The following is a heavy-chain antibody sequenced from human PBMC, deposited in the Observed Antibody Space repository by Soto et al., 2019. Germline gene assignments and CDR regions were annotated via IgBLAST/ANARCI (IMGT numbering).Heavy chain of an antibody. CDR1: GFSFSSDA. V-gene: IGHV3-23*01. J-gene: IGHJ4*02. Sequence: EVQLLESGGGLVQPGESLRLSCAASGFSFSSDAMSWVRQAPGKGLEWVSAVSGTGGRTFYADSVRGRFTVSRDNPSNTLYLQMNNLRAEDTALYYCAKRAPNYGGNSYSFAHWGQGTLVTVAS. D-gene: IGHD4-17*01. CDR2: VSGTGGRT. CDR3: AKRAPNYGGNSYSFAH.